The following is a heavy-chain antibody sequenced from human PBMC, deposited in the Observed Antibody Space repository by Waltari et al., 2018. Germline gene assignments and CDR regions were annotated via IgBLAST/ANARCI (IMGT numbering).Heavy chain of an antibody. V-gene: IGHV3-21*01. CDR2: ISSTSSYK. Sequence: EVQLVESGGGLVNPGGSLRLSCAASGFTFSNFAINWVRQAPGKGLEWVSSISSTSSYKYYADSVKGRFTISRDNAKNSLYLQMNSLRADDTAVYYCARVGAIISLDYWGQGTLVTVSS. CDR3: ARVGAIISLDY. D-gene: IGHD3-16*01. CDR1: GFTFSNFA. J-gene: IGHJ4*02.